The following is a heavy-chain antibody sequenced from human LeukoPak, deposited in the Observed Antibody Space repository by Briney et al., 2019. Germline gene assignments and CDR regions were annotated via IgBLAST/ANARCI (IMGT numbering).Heavy chain of an antibody. D-gene: IGHD2-8*01. CDR3: ARLTDVVLMLTFDY. J-gene: IGHJ4*02. V-gene: IGHV1-69*04. CDR1: GGTFSSYA. CDR2: IIPILGIA. Sequence: SVKVSCKASGGTFSSYAISWVRQAPGQGLEWMGRIIPILGIANYAQKFQGRVTITADKSTSTAYMELSSLRSEDTAVYYCARLTDVVLMLTFDYWGQGTLVTVSS.